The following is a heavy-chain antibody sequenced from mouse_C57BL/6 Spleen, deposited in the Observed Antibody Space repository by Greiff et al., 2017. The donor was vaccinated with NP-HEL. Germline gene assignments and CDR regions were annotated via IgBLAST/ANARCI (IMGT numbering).Heavy chain of an antibody. V-gene: IGHV1-50*01. Sequence: VQLQQPGAELVKPGASVKLSCKASGYTFTSYWMQWVKQRPGQGLEWIGEIDPSDSYTNYNQKFKGKATLTVDTSSSTAYMQLSSLTSEDSAVYYCARRRLRQDYAMDYWGQGTSVTVSS. J-gene: IGHJ4*01. CDR1: GYTFTSYW. D-gene: IGHD2-4*01. CDR2: IDPSDSYT. CDR3: ARRRLRQDYAMDY.